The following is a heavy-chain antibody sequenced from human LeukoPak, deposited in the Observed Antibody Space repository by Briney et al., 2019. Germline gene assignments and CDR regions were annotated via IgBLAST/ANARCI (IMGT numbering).Heavy chain of an antibody. D-gene: IGHD3-9*01. J-gene: IGHJ5*02. CDR3: ARDLPDYDILTGYYIA. CDR2: IYSGGST. V-gene: IGHV3-66*01. CDR1: GFTVSSNY. Sequence: GGSPRLSCAASGFTVSSNYMSWVRQAPGKGLEWVSVIYSGGSTYYADSVKGRFTISRDNSKNTLYLQMNSLRAEDTAVYYCARDLPDYDILTGYYIAWGQGTLVTVSS.